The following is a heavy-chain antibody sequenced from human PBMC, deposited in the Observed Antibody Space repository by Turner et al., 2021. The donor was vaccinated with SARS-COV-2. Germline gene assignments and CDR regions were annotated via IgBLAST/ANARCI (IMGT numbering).Heavy chain of an antibody. CDR2: IYYSGST. J-gene: IGHJ6*02. V-gene: IGHV4-39*01. CDR3: AGEVVVLTTTHYGMDV. D-gene: IGHD1-26*01. Sequence: QLQLQESGPGLGKPSETLSLTCTVSGCSISSSSYYWGWIRQPPGKGLEWIGSIYYSGSTYYNPSLKSRVTISVDTSKNQFSLKLSSVTAADTAVYYCAGEVVVLTTTHYGMDVWGQGTTVTVSS. CDR1: GCSISSSSYY.